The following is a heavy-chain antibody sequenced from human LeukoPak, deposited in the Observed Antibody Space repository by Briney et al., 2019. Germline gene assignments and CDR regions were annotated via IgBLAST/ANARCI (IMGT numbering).Heavy chain of an antibody. CDR3: PRQLSGWYDADPY. V-gene: IGHV3-7*05. J-gene: IGHJ4*02. CDR2: IKEDGSRN. CDR1: GFTFSSYW. Sequence: GGSLRLSCAASGFTFSSYWMSWVRQAPGKGLEWVANIKEDGSRNHYVDSVKGRFIISRDNAKNSLYLQMSSLRAEDTAVYYCPRQLSGWYDADPYWGQGTLVTVSS. D-gene: IGHD6-19*01.